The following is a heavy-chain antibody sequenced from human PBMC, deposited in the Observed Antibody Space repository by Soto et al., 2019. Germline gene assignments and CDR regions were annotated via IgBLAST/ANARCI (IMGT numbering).Heavy chain of an antibody. V-gene: IGHV4-59*01. Sequence: QVQLQESGPGLVKPSETLSLTCTVSGGSISSYYWSWIRQPPGKGLEWIGYIYYSGSTNYNPSLKSRVTISVDTSKNQFSLKMSSVTAADTAVYYCARVRAYSSSSYYFDYWCQGTLVTVSS. J-gene: IGHJ4*02. D-gene: IGHD6-6*01. CDR3: ARVRAYSSSSYYFDY. CDR1: GGSISSYY. CDR2: IYYSGST.